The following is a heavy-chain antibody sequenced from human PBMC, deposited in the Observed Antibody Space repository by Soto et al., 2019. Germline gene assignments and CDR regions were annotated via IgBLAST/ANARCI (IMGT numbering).Heavy chain of an antibody. CDR1: GIPAPNGN. D-gene: IGHD4-17*01. CDR2: IYSDDNT. Sequence: DVQLVKSGGGLIQPGGSLRLSCAASGIPAPNGNMNWVRQAPGKGLEWVPVIYSDDNTNYPDAVKGRFTISRDTSKNTVYLQMNSLRAEDTAVYYCARDWNGDKYFDFWDQGSLVTVSS. CDR3: ARDWNGDKYFDF. J-gene: IGHJ4*02. V-gene: IGHV3-53*01.